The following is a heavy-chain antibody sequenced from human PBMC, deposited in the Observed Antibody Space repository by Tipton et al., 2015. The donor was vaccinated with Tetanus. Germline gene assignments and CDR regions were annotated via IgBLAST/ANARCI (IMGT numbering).Heavy chain of an antibody. D-gene: IGHD2-21*02. V-gene: IGHV3-9*01. CDR2: ISWNSGSI. CDR1: GFTFSSYA. Sequence: SLRLSCAASGFTFSSYAMHWVRQAPGKGLEWVSGISWNSGSIGYADSLKGRFTISRDNAKNSLYLQMNSLKTEDTALYYCAKDTGVTPHYGMDVWGQGTTVTVSS. CDR3: AKDTGVTPHYGMDV. J-gene: IGHJ6*02.